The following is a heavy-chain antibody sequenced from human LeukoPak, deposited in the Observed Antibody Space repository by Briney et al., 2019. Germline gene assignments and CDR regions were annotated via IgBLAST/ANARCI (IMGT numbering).Heavy chain of an antibody. D-gene: IGHD5-18*01. CDR2: ISGSGGST. J-gene: IGHJ4*02. CDR1: GFTFSSYA. CDR3: AKNAGYSYGLYYFDY. Sequence: PGGSLRLSCAASGFTFSSYAMSWVRQAPGKGLEWVSAISGSGGSTYYADSVKGRFTISRDNSKNTLYLQMDSLRAEDSALYYCAKNAGYSYGLYYFDYWGQGTLVTVSS. V-gene: IGHV3-23*01.